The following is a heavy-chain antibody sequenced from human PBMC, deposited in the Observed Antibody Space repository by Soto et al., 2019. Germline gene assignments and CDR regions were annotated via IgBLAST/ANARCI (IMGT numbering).Heavy chain of an antibody. CDR3: ARANTYYYDSSGYGPFDY. V-gene: IGHV4-4*02. CDR1: GGSISSSNC. D-gene: IGHD3-22*01. CDR2: IYHSGST. Sequence: QVQLQESGPGLVKPSGTLSLTCAVSGGSISSSNCWGGVRQPPGKGRGWIGEIYHSGSTNYNPSLKSRVTISVDKSKNQFSLKLSSVTAADTAVYYCARANTYYYDSSGYGPFDYWGQGTLVTVSS. J-gene: IGHJ4*02.